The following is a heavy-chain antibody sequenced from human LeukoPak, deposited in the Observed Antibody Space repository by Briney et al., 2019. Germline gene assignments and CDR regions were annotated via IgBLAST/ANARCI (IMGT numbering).Heavy chain of an antibody. V-gene: IGHV3-23*01. Sequence: GGSLRLSCAAYGFTFSSYAMSWVRQAPGKGLEWVSGVSVSGSSTHYADSMKGRFTISRDNSKNTLYLQMNSLRAEDTAVYYCVRDDDRPDNGLDYWGQGTLVTVSS. CDR3: VRDDDRPDNGLDY. CDR1: GFTFSSYA. J-gene: IGHJ4*02. CDR2: VSVSGSST. D-gene: IGHD3-22*01.